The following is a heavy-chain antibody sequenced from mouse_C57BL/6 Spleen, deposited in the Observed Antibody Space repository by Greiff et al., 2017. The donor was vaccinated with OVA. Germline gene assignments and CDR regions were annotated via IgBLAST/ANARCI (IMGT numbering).Heavy chain of an antibody. V-gene: IGHV14-3*01. CDR3: VITTVVAPLNFDV. J-gene: IGHJ1*03. D-gene: IGHD1-1*01. CDR2: IDPANGNN. Sequence: EVKLMESVAELVRPGASVKLSCTASGFNIKNTYMHWVKQRPEQGLEWIGRIDPANGNNKYAPKFQGKATITADTSSNTSYLQLSSLTSEDTAIYYCVITTVVAPLNFDVWGTGTTVTVSS. CDR1: GFNIKNTY.